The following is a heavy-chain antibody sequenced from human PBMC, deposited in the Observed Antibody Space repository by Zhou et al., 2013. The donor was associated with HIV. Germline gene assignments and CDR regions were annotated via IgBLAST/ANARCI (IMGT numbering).Heavy chain of an antibody. CDR3: ARLDTMLAAVGAFLDY. Sequence: QVQLVQSGAEVKKPGSSVKVSCKASGGSFNSYPISWVRQAPGQGFEWMGRITPLVGITQYAQKFQARVTFTADKSTGTAYMELSSLRSEDTAVYYCARLDTMLAAVGAFLDYWGQGTPVIVSS. D-gene: IGHD1-26*01. V-gene: IGHV1-69*04. CDR1: GGSFNSYP. J-gene: IGHJ4*02. CDR2: ITPLVGIT.